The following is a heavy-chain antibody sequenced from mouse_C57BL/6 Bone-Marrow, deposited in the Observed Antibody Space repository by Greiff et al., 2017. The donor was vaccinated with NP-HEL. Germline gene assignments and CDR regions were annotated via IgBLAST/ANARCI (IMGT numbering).Heavy chain of an antibody. D-gene: IGHD1-1*01. CDR2: IDPSDSYT. J-gene: IGHJ2*01. V-gene: IGHV1-69*01. Sequence: VQLQQPGAELVMPGASVKLSCKASGYTFTSYWMHWVKQRPGQGLEWIGEIDPSDSYTNYNQKFKGKSTLTVDKSSSTAYIQLSSLTSEDSAVYYCATTTVVATRYFDYWGQGTTLTVSS. CDR1: GYTFTSYW. CDR3: ATTTVVATRYFDY.